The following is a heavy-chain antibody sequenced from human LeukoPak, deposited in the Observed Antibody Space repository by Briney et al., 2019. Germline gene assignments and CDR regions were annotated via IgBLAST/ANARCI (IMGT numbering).Heavy chain of an antibody. D-gene: IGHD4-17*01. CDR1: GFTFSAYA. J-gene: IGHJ4*02. Sequence: GGSLRLSCTTSGFTFSAYAIHWVRQTPGKGLEWVAVISYGGSDQYYTDFVKGRFILSRDNSNHTVYLQMNSLRPEDTAVYYCARSQYGGYYDMFDYWGQGSLVTVSS. V-gene: IGHV3-30*04. CDR2: ISYGGSDQ. CDR3: ARSQYGGYYDMFDY.